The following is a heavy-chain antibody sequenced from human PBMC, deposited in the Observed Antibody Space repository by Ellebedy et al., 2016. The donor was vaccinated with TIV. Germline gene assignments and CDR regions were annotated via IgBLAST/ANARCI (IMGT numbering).Heavy chain of an antibody. CDR2: IDPSDSYT. CDR1: GSSFTSYW. J-gene: IGHJ4*02. CDR3: ARHVSTGGGIVALDY. Sequence: GESLKISCKGSGSSFTSYWISWVRQMPGKGLEWMGRIDPSDSYTNYSPSFQGHVTISADKSISTAYLQWSSLKASDTAMYYCARHVSTGGGIVALDYWGQGTLVTVSS. D-gene: IGHD3-22*01. V-gene: IGHV5-10-1*01.